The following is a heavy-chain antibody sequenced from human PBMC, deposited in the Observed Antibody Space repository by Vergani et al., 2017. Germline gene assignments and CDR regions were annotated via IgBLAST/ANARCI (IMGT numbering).Heavy chain of an antibody. CDR2: ISYDGSNK. CDR1: GFTFSSYA. Sequence: QVQLVESGGGVVQPGRSLRLSCAASGFTFSSYAMHWVRQAPGKGLEWVAVISYDGSNKYYADSVKGRFTISRDNSKNTLYLQMNSLRAEETAVYYCARDTADIVVVPSATDFYYDYYYMDVWGKGTTVTVS. V-gene: IGHV3-30-3*01. D-gene: IGHD2-2*01. J-gene: IGHJ6*03. CDR3: ARDTADIVVVPSATDFYYDYYYMDV.